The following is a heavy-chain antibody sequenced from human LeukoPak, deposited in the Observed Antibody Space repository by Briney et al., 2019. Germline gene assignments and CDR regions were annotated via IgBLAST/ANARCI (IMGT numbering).Heavy chain of an antibody. CDR3: ARDPSSTVTWGWGMDV. V-gene: IGHV3-74*01. CDR2: IKTDGSST. D-gene: IGHD4-17*01. CDR1: GFTFSTYW. J-gene: IGHJ6*02. Sequence: GGSLRLSCAASGFTFSTYWMYWVRQAPGKGLVWVSRIKTDGSSTSYADSVKGRFTVSRDNAKNTLYLQMNSLRAEDTAVYYCARDPSSTVTWGWGMDVWGQGTTVTVSS.